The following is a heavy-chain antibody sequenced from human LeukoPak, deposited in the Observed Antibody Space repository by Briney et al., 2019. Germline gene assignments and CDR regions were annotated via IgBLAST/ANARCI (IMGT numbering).Heavy chain of an antibody. CDR1: GGSISSYY. Sequence: PSETLSLTCTVSGGSISSYYWSWIRQPPGKGLEWIGYIYYSGSTNYNPSLKSRVTISVDSSKNQFSLKVSSVTAADTAVYYCARGNIVVVPAATYYYYYYMDVWGKGTTVTVSS. V-gene: IGHV4-59*01. D-gene: IGHD2-2*01. CDR2: IYYSGST. J-gene: IGHJ6*03. CDR3: ARGNIVVVPAATYYYYYYMDV.